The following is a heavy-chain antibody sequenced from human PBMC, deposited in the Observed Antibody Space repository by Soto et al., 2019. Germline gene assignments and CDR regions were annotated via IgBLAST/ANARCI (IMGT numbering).Heavy chain of an antibody. CDR3: AGFGVVSHDAFDI. J-gene: IGHJ3*02. CDR2: INHSGST. CDR1: GGSFNAYY. V-gene: IGHV4-34*09. D-gene: IGHD3-3*01. Sequence: SEPLSLPCAVYGGSFNAYYWSWTREPPGKGLEWIGEINHSGSTSYNPSLKSRVTISVDTSKNQFSLKLSSVTAADTAVYYCAGFGVVSHDAFDIWGQGTMVTVSS.